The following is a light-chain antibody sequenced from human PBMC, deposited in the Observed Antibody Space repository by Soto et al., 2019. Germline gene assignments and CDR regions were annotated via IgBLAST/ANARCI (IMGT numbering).Light chain of an antibody. CDR3: QKYNSART. CDR1: QGISNY. J-gene: IGKJ1*01. V-gene: IGKV1-27*01. CDR2: AAS. Sequence: DIQMTQSPSSLSASVGDRVTITCRASQGISNYLAWYQQKPGKVPRLLIYAASTLQLGVPSRFSGSGSGTDFTLTISSLQPEDVATYYCQKYNSARTFDQGTKVEIK.